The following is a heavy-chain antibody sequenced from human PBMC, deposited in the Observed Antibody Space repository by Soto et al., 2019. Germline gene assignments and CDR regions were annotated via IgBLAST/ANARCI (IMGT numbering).Heavy chain of an antibody. CDR3: AKAGYLDYGGNPAHYDY. V-gene: IGHV3-23*01. D-gene: IGHD4-17*01. CDR2: ISGSGGST. J-gene: IGHJ4*02. CDR1: GFTFSSYA. Sequence: PGGSLRLSCAASGFTFSSYAMSWVRQAPGKGLEWVSAISGSGGSTYYADSVKGRFTISRDNSKNTLYLQMNSLRAEDTAVYYCAKAGYLDYGGNPAHYDYWGQGTLVTVSS.